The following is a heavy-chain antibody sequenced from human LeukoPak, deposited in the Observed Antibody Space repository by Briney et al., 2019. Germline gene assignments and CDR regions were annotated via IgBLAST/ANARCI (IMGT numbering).Heavy chain of an antibody. CDR1: GFTFSRYW. Sequence: GGSLRLSCVASGFTFSRYWMSWVRQAPGKGLEWVANIKQDGSEKYYVDSVKGRFTISRDNAKNSLYLQMNSLRAEDTAVYYCAREIHYYDSSEFRCFDYWGQGTLVTVSS. J-gene: IGHJ4*02. D-gene: IGHD3-22*01. CDR2: IKQDGSEK. CDR3: AREIHYYDSSEFRCFDY. V-gene: IGHV3-7*01.